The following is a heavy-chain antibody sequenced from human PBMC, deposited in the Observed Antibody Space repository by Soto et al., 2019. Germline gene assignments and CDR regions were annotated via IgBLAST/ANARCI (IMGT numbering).Heavy chain of an antibody. J-gene: IGHJ4*02. Sequence: PGGSLRLSCAASGLTFSSYWMHWVRQAPGKGLVWVSRISTDGSVTTYADSVKGRFTISRDNAKNTLYLQMNSLRTEDTAVYYCARDLYYGDEGYWGQGTLVTVSS. V-gene: IGHV3-74*01. D-gene: IGHD4-17*01. CDR1: GLTFSSYW. CDR3: ARDLYYGDEGY. CDR2: ISTDGSVT.